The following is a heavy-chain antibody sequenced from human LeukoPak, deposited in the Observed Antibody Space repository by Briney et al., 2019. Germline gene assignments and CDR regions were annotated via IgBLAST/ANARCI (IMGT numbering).Heavy chain of an antibody. J-gene: IGHJ3*02. CDR2: MNPNSGNT. CDR1: GYTFTSYD. D-gene: IGHD6-6*01. V-gene: IGHV1-8*01. CDR3: ARDFRIAARPGGAFDI. Sequence: ASVKVSCKASGYTFTSYDINWVRQATGQGLEWMGWMNPNSGNTGYAQKFQGRVTMTRNTSISTAYMELSSLRSEDTAVYYCARDFRIAARPGGAFDIWGQGTMVTVSS.